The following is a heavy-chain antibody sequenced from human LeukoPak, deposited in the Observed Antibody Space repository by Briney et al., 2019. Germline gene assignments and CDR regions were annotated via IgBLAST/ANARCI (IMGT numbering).Heavy chain of an antibody. CDR3: ARALSGSYWFDP. D-gene: IGHD1-26*01. CDR2: INTDGSST. CDR1: GFTFSSYW. V-gene: IGHV3-74*01. Sequence: GGSLRLSCAATGFTFSSYWMHWVRQAPGKGLVWVSRINTDGSSTSYADSVKGRFTISRDNAKNTLYLQMNSLRAEDTAVYYCARALSGSYWFDPWGQGTLVTVSS. J-gene: IGHJ5*02.